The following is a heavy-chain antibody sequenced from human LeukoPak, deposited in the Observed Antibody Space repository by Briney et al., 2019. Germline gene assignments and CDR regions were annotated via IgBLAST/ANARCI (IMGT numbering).Heavy chain of an antibody. Sequence: SETLSLTCAVYGGSFSGYYWSWIRQPPGKGLEWIGEINHSGSTNYNPSLKSRVTISVDTSKNQFSLKLSSVTAADTAVYYCARGPFSVVVTYLDYWGQGTLVTVSS. V-gene: IGHV4-34*01. CDR2: INHSGST. CDR1: GGSFSGYY. J-gene: IGHJ4*02. CDR3: ARGPFSVVVTYLDY. D-gene: IGHD2-21*02.